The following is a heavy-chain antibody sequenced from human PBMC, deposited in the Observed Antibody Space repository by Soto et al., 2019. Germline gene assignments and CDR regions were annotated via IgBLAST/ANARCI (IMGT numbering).Heavy chain of an antibody. CDR3: ATIHYASSGYEYYYGMDV. CDR1: GGTFSSYA. Sequence: QVQLVQSGAEVQKPGSSVKVSCKASGGTFSSYAISWVRQAPGQGLEWMGGIIPIFGTANYAQKFQGRVTITADESTSTAYMELSSLRSEDTAVYYCATIHYASSGYEYYYGMDVWCQGTTVSVSS. V-gene: IGHV1-69*01. D-gene: IGHD3-22*01. CDR2: IIPIFGTA. J-gene: IGHJ6*02.